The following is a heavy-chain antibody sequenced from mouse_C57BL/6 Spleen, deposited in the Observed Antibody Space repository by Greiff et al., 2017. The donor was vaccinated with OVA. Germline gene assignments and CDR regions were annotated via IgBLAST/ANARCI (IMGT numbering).Heavy chain of an antibody. V-gene: IGHV1-26*01. CDR3: AIYGSSYSWYFDV. D-gene: IGHD1-1*01. Sequence: EVQLQQSGPELVKPGASVKISCKASGYTFTDYYMNWVKQSHGKSLEWIGDLNPNNGGTSYNQKFKGKATLTVDKSSSTAYMELRSLTSEDSAVYYCAIYGSSYSWYFDVWGTGTTVTVSS. CDR2: LNPNNGGT. J-gene: IGHJ1*03. CDR1: GYTFTDYY.